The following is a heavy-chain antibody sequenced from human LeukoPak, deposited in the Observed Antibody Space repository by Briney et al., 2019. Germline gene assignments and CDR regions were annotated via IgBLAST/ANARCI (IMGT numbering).Heavy chain of an antibody. J-gene: IGHJ3*02. Sequence: PGRSLRLSCTASGFTFGDYAMSWFRQAPGKGLEWVAFIRSKAYGGTTEYAASVKGRFTISRDDSKSIAYLQMNSLKTEDTAVYYCTRDRLDTAMAEDAFDIWGQGTIVTVSS. V-gene: IGHV3-49*03. CDR2: IRSKAYGGTT. D-gene: IGHD5-18*01. CDR3: TRDRLDTAMAEDAFDI. CDR1: GFTFGDYA.